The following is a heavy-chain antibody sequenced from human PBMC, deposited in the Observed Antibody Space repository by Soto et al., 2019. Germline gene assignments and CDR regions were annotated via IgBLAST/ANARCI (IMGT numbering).Heavy chain of an antibody. D-gene: IGHD6-19*01. J-gene: IGHJ4*02. Sequence: GGSLRLSCAASGFTFSNYGIHCVRQAPGKGLEWVSFISYDGSNRYYADSVRGRFTISRDNSENTVYLQMNSLRAEDTAVYYCAKDTGSGGSTFDYWGQGTLVTVSS. CDR2: ISYDGSNR. CDR3: AKDTGSGGSTFDY. V-gene: IGHV3-30*18. CDR1: GFTFSNYG.